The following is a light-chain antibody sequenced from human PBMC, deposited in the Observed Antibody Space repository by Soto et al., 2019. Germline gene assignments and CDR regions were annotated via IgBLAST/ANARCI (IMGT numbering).Light chain of an antibody. CDR2: ATS. CDR1: QGIGSY. J-gene: IGKJ3*01. V-gene: IGKV1-27*01. Sequence: DIQMTQSPSSLSASVGDRVTITCRASQGIGSYLAWYQQTPGKVPKLLIYATSTLLSGVPSRFSGSGSGTDFTLTISSLQPDDVATYYCQKYDSPPLTFGPGTKVY. CDR3: QKYDSPPLT.